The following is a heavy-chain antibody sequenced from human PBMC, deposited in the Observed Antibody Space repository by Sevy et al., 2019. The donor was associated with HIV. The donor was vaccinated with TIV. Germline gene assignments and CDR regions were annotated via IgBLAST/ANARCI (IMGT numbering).Heavy chain of an antibody. CDR1: GRSMTGYY. V-gene: IGHV4-59*01. J-gene: IGHJ4*02. CDR2: IYYSGST. Sequence: SETLSLTCTVSGRSMTGYYWTWIRQPPGKGLEWIGYIYYSGSTNYNPSLKSRVTISVDTSKNQFSLELSSVTAADTAVYYCARAPPYYDILTGRGYCDYWGQRTLVTDSS. D-gene: IGHD3-9*01. CDR3: ARAPPYYDILTGRGYCDY.